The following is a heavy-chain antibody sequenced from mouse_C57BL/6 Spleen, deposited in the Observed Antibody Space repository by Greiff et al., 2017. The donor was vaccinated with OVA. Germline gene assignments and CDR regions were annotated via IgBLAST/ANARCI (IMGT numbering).Heavy chain of an antibody. V-gene: IGHV1-81*01. CDR1: GYTFTSYG. D-gene: IGHD3-1*01. CDR2: IYPRSGNT. Sequence: VQLQESGAELARPGASVKLSCKASGYTFTSYGISWVKQRTGQGLEWIGEIYPRSGNTYYNEKFKGKATLTADKSSSTAYMELRSLTSEDSAVYFCARSGDYAMDYWGQGTSVTVSS. J-gene: IGHJ4*01. CDR3: ARSGDYAMDY.